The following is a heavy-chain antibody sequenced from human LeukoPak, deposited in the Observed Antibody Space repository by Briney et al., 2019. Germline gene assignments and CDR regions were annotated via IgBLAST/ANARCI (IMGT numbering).Heavy chain of an antibody. J-gene: IGHJ5*02. Sequence: ASVKVSCKASGYTFTSYGISWVRQAPGQGLEWMGWISAYNGNTNYARKLQGRVTMTTDTSTSTAYMELRSLRSDDTAVYYCARRSGSYYGTDNWFDPWGQGTLVTVSS. D-gene: IGHD1-26*01. CDR2: ISAYNGNT. CDR1: GYTFTSYG. V-gene: IGHV1-18*01. CDR3: ARRSGSYYGTDNWFDP.